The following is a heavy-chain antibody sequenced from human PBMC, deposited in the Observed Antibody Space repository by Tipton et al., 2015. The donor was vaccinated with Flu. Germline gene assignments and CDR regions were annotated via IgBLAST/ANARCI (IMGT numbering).Heavy chain of an antibody. CDR2: IYPSGTT. Sequence: TLSLTCTVSSGSIRSTDYFCAWIRQPPGKRLELIGSIYPSGTTYYNPSLKSRVTISVDTPKSQFSLMLRPVTAADTAVYYCARHRYYADDTGPGVYFNYWGQGTLVTVSA. V-gene: IGHV4-39*01. D-gene: IGHD3-3*01. CDR3: ARHRYYADDTGPGVYFNY. J-gene: IGHJ4*02. CDR1: SGSIRSTDYF.